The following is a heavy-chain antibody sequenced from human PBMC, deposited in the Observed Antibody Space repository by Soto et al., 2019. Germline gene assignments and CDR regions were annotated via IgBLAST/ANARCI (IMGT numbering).Heavy chain of an antibody. CDR3: ARTLPNRQLFDS. CDR1: GGSISSYY. CDR2: IYYSGST. D-gene: IGHD1-1*01. J-gene: IGHJ4*02. Sequence: PSETPSLTCTVSGGSISSYYWSWIRQPPGKGLEWIGYIYYSGSTNYNPSLKSRVTISVDTSKNQFSLRLASVTAADTAVYYCARTLPNRQLFDSWSQGTLVTVYS. V-gene: IGHV4-59*01.